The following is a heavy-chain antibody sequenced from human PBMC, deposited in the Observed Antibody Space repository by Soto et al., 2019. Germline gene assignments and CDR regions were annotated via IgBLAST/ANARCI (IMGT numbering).Heavy chain of an antibody. V-gene: IGHV1-69*13. CDR2: IIPIFGTA. Sequence: GASVKVSCKASGGTFSSYAISCVRQAPGQGLEWMGGIIPIFGTANYAQKFQGRVTITADESTSTAYMELSSLRSEDTAVYYCARDPLKGKRGYSYGANFYYFDYWGQGTLVTVSS. J-gene: IGHJ4*02. CDR3: ARDPLKGKRGYSYGANFYYFDY. CDR1: GGTFSSYA. D-gene: IGHD5-18*01.